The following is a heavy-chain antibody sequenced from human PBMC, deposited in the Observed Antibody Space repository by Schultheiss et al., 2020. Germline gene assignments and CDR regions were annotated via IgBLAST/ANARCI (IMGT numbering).Heavy chain of an antibody. CDR2: ISFDGRNK. Sequence: WGCLRLSCAASGFIFSSYGMHWVRQAPGKGLEWVAVISFDGRNKYYADSVKGRFTISRDNSQNTLHLQMNSLRDEDTAVYYCARSSWDENCGGGSCYSGVFDPWGQGTLVTVSS. D-gene: IGHD2-15*01. CDR3: ARSSWDENCGGGSCYSGVFDP. V-gene: IGHV3-30*03. CDR1: GFIFSSYG. J-gene: IGHJ5*02.